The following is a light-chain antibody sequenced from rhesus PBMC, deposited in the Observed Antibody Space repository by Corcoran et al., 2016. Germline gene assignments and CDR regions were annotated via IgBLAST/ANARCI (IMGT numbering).Light chain of an antibody. CDR2: GAS. V-gene: IGKV3-53*02. Sequence: VILTQSPATLSLSPVERATLSCRASQSVSSYLAWYQQKPGQAPRLLIYGASSRATGIPDRSSASGSGTDFTLTISGLKAEDVAVYYCQQYNSSPYSFGQGTKVEIK. J-gene: IGKJ2*01. CDR1: QSVSSY. CDR3: QQYNSSPYS.